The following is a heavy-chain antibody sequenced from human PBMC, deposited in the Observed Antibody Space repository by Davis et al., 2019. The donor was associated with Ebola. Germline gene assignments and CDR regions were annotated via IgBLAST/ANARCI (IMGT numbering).Heavy chain of an antibody. D-gene: IGHD3-22*01. J-gene: IGHJ6*03. CDR2: ISGSGGST. CDR3: AKHRSTGYNNDYMGV. Sequence: GESLKISCAASGFTFSNYAMSWVRQAPVKGLEWVSAISGSGGSTYYADSVKGRFTISRDNSKNTLYLQMKSLRAEDTAVYYCAKHRSTGYNNDYMGVWGRGTTVTVAS. V-gene: IGHV3-23*01. CDR1: GFTFSNYA.